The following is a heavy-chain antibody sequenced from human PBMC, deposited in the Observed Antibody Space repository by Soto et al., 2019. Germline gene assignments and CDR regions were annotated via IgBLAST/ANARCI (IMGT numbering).Heavy chain of an antibody. D-gene: IGHD6-13*01. CDR1: GFAGSSNY. CDR3: ARHPERIAQIGWFDP. V-gene: IGHV3-66*04. CDR2: LYSSSTI. J-gene: IGHJ5*02. Sequence: PGGSLRLSCVASGFAGSSNYMSWVRQAPGKGLEWVAVLYSSSTIYYADSVKGRFTISRDNAKNSLYLQMNSLRAEDTAVYYCARHPERIAQIGWFDPWGQGTLVTVSS.